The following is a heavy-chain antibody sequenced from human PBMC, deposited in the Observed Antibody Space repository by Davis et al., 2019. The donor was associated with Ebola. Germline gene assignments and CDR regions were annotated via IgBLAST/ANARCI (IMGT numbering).Heavy chain of an antibody. CDR2: IGPSGNSF. Sequence: GESLKISCAASGFTFSNYEMNWVRQAPGKGLEWIAYIGPSGNSFYYADSVKGRFTISRDNAKESLFLQMSSLRVEDTAVYYCSLSHTSLDLWGRGSLVTVS. CDR3: SLSHTSLDL. CDR1: GFTFSNYE. J-gene: IGHJ2*01. V-gene: IGHV3-48*03.